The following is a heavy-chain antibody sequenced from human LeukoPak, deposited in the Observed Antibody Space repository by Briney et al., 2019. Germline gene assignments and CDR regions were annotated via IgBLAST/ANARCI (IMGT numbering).Heavy chain of an antibody. CDR1: GFTFTSYG. CDR3: ARGHYTLTQWLTGFDY. CDR2: ISAYNGNT. V-gene: IGHV1-18*01. D-gene: IGHD6-19*01. Sequence: PGGSLRLSCAASGFTFTSYGISWVRQAPGQGLEWMGWISAYNGNTNYAQKLQGRVTMTTDTSTSTAYMELRSLRSDDTAVYYCARGHYTLTQWLTGFDYWGQGTLVTVSS. J-gene: IGHJ4*02.